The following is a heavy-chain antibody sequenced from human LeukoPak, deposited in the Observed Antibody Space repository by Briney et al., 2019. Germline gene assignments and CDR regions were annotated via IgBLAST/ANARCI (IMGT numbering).Heavy chain of an antibody. CDR1: GFTFSSYS. D-gene: IGHD1-20*01. CDR3: ARDPPFIIGTTFFDY. V-gene: IGHV3-21*01. J-gene: IGHJ4*02. Sequence: GGSLRLSCAASGFTFSSYSMDWVRQAPGKGLEWVSSISTSSTYIYYADSVKGRFTISRDNAKNSLYLQMNSLRAEDTAVYYCARDPPFIIGTTFFDYWGQGTLVTVSS. CDR2: ISTSSTYI.